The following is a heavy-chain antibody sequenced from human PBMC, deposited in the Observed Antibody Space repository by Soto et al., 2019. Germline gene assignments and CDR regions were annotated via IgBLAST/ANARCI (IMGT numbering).Heavy chain of an antibody. J-gene: IGHJ4*02. V-gene: IGHV3-33*01. Sequence: GGSLRLSCSASGFTFISYGMHWFRQAPGKGLEWVAVIWYDGSNKYYADSVKGRFTISRDNSKNTLYLQMNSLRAEDTAVYYCARTRTGIDSSWFLDYWGQGTLVTVS. CDR3: ARTRTGIDSSWFLDY. D-gene: IGHD6-13*01. CDR2: IWYDGSNK. CDR1: GFTFISYG.